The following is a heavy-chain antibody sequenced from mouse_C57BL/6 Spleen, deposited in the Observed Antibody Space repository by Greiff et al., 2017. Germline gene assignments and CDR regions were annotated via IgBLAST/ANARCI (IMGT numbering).Heavy chain of an antibody. CDR1: GFSLSTSGMG. D-gene: IGHD2-3*01. CDR2: IYWDDDK. Sequence: QVTLKVSGPGILQSSQTLSLTCSFSGFSLSTSGMGVSWIRQPSGKGLEWLAHIYWDDDKRYNPSLKSRLTISKDTSRNQVFLKITSVDTADTATYYCARSTGGDDGYYRRGYAMDYWGQGTSVTVSS. CDR3: ARSTGGDDGYYRRGYAMDY. V-gene: IGHV8-12*01. J-gene: IGHJ4*01.